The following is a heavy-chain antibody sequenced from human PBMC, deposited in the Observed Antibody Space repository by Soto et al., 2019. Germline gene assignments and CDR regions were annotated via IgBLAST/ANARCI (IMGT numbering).Heavy chain of an antibody. V-gene: IGHV3-21*01. Sequence: PGGSLRLSCAASGFTFSSYSMNWVRQAPGKGLEWVSSISSSSSYIYYADSVKGRFTISRDNAKNSLYLQMNSLRAEDTAVYYCARVRFVVVPAANGVGAFDIWGQGTMVTVSS. J-gene: IGHJ3*02. D-gene: IGHD2-2*01. CDR2: ISSSSSYI. CDR3: ARVRFVVVPAANGVGAFDI. CDR1: GFTFSSYS.